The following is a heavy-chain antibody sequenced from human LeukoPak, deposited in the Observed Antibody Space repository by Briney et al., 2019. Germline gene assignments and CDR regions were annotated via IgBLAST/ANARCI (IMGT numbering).Heavy chain of an antibody. CDR3: AKDSGSYSTSFDY. CDR1: GFTFDDYA. CDR2: ISWNSGSI. Sequence: PGGSLRLSCAASGFTFDDYAMHWVRQAPGKGLEGVSGISWNSGSIGYADSVEGRFTISRDNAKNSLYLQMNSLRAEDMALYYCAKDSGSYSTSFDYWGQGTLVTVSS. J-gene: IGHJ4*02. D-gene: IGHD1-26*01. V-gene: IGHV3-9*03.